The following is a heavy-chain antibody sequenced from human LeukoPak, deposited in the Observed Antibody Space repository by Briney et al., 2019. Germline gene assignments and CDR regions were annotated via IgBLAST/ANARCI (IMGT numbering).Heavy chain of an antibody. CDR1: GGSISSYY. V-gene: IGHV4-4*07. CDR3: ARAGPYCSGGSCSLHGMDV. CDR2: IYTSGST. Sequence: SETLSLTCTVSGGSISSYYWSWIRQPAGKGLEWIGRIYTSGSTNYNPSLKSRVTMSVDTSKNQFSLKLSSVTAADTAVYYCARAGPYCSGGSCSLHGMDVWGQGTTVTVSS. D-gene: IGHD2-15*01. J-gene: IGHJ6*02.